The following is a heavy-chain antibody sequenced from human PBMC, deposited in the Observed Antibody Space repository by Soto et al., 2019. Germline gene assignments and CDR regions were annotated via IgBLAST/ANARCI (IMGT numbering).Heavy chain of an antibody. Sequence: PSETLSLTCTVSGGSISSSSYYWGWIRQPPGKGLEWIGSIYYSGSTYYNPSLKSRVTISVDTSKNQFSLKLSSVTAADTAVYYCARLGYGYRTMAPFDYWGQGTLVTVSS. J-gene: IGHJ4*02. V-gene: IGHV4-39*01. CDR2: IYYSGST. CDR3: ARLGYGYRTMAPFDY. D-gene: IGHD3-10*01. CDR1: GGSISSSSYY.